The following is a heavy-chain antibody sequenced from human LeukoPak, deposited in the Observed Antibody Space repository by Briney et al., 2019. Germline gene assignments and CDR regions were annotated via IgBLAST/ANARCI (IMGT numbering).Heavy chain of an antibody. D-gene: IGHD3-22*01. CDR1: GVSISSGGYY. CDR2: IYYSGST. J-gene: IGHJ4*02. Sequence: SQTLSLTCTVSGVSISSGGYYWSWIRQHPGKGLEWIGYIYYSGSTYYNPSLKSRVTISVDTSKNQFSLKLSPVTAADTAVYYCARGLIVVRYFDYWGQGTLVTVSS. V-gene: IGHV4-31*03. CDR3: ARGLIVVRYFDY.